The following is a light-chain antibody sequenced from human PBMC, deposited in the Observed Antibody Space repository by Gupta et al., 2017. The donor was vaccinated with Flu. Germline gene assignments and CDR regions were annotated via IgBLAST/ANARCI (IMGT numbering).Light chain of an antibody. CDR3: LQCSGLPGT. Sequence: PDGQSVTPKEKVSINCRASQTIGRNLHWYQQKPDQSPKLLIKYASQSLSGVPSRFSGSGFGTNFALTINGLEAEDAATYYCLQCSGLPGTFGQGTKLGIK. V-gene: IGKV6-21*01. J-gene: IGKJ2*01. CDR2: YAS. CDR1: QTIGRN.